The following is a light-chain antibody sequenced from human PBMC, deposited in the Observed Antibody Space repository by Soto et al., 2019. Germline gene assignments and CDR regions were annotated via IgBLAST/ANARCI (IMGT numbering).Light chain of an antibody. V-gene: IGKV3-20*01. Sequence: EIGWTQSTDTLYMSPGERATLSCRASQSVSSGYFAWYQHKPGQAPRLLIYGASSRAAGIPDRFSGSGSGTDFTLTISRLEPEDFAVYYCQQDGSSPPFAEGTRLEIK. CDR2: GAS. CDR1: QSVSSGY. CDR3: QQDGSSPP. J-gene: IGKJ5*01.